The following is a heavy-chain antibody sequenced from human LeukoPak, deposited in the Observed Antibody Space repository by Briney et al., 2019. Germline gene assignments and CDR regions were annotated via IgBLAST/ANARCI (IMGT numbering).Heavy chain of an antibody. V-gene: IGHV4-39*07. CDR3: ARVTKGGFLEWLDYYFDY. Sequence: SETLSLTCTVSGGSISSGSYYWSWIRQPPGKGLEWIGEINHSGSTNYNPSLKSRVTISVDTSENQFSLKLSSVTAADTAVYYCARVTKGGFLEWLDYYFDYWGQGTLVTVSS. CDR2: INHSGST. D-gene: IGHD3-3*01. CDR1: GGSISSGSYY. J-gene: IGHJ4*02.